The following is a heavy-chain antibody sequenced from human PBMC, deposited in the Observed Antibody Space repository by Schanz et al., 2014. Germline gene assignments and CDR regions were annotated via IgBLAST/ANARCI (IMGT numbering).Heavy chain of an antibody. CDR2: IYYSGST. Sequence: QLQLQESGPGLVKPSETLSLTCTVSGGSISSSSYYWGWGWIRQPPGKGLEWIGGIYYSGSTYYTPSHKSRFTIPVDTPKTQFSLKMTSVTAADTAVYYCARRSPGYSGTYYDYWGQGTLVTVSS. D-gene: IGHD1-26*01. V-gene: IGHV4-39*01. CDR3: ARRSPGYSGTYYDY. J-gene: IGHJ4*02. CDR1: GGSISSSSYY.